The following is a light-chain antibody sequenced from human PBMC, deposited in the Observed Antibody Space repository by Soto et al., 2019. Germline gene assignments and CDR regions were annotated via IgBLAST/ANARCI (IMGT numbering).Light chain of an antibody. CDR1: SSNIGSNT. CDR3: AAWDDSLNGWV. CDR2: SHN. Sequence: QAAVTQPPSASGTPGQRITISCSGSSSNIGSNTINWYQQLPGTAPKLLIYSHNQRPSGVPDRFSGSKSGTSASLAISGLQSEDETDYYCAAWDDSLNGWVFGGGTKLTVL. J-gene: IGLJ2*01. V-gene: IGLV1-44*01.